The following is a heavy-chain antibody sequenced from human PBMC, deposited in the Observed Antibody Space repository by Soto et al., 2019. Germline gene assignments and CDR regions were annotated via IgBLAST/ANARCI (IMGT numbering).Heavy chain of an antibody. CDR1: GFSFSSFA. V-gene: IGHV3-23*01. D-gene: IGHD3-3*01. J-gene: IGHJ4*02. CDR2: ISGSDGKT. CDR3: AKWSYLDY. Sequence: RGSLRLSCTTSGFSFSSFAITWVRHSPWKWLEWVATISGSDGKTYYADSVKGRFSISRDTSRNTLYLQMNSLRADDTAIYYCAKWSYLDYWGQGTRVTVSS.